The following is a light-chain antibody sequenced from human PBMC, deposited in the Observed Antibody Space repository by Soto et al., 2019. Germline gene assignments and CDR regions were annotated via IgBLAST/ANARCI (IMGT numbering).Light chain of an antibody. V-gene: IGKV1-5*03. CDR1: QTISSW. CDR2: TAS. Sequence: DIQMTQSPSTLSASVGDRVTITCRASQTISSWLAWYQQKPGKAPKLLIYTASTLKSGVPSRFSGSGSGTEFTLTISSPQPDDFAADYRQHHNSYSGAFGHVTKAEIK. J-gene: IGKJ2*01. CDR3: QHHNSYSGA.